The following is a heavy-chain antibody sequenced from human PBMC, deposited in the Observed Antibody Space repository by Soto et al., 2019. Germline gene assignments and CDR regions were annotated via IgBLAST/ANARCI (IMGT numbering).Heavy chain of an antibody. CDR3: ARHARVNWYFDL. D-gene: IGHD4-17*01. CDR1: GGSISSSSYY. V-gene: IGHV4-39*01. CDR2: IYYSGST. J-gene: IGHJ2*01. Sequence: PSETLSLTCTVSGGSISSSSYYWGWIRQPPGKGLEWIGSIYYSGSTYYNPSLKSRGTISVDTSKKQFSLKLSSVTAADTAVYYCARHARVNWYFDLWGRGTLVTVSS.